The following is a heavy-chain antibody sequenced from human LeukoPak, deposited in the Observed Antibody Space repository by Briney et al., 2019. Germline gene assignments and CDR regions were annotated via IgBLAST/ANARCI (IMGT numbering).Heavy chain of an antibody. CDR2: ISYTGNNQ. J-gene: IGHJ1*01. V-gene: IGHV3-30*03. Sequence: GGSLRLSCAASGFPFSSYGMHWVRQAPGKGLEWVAVISYTGNNQYYADPVKGRFTISRDDSENKVFLQMNSLRAEGTAVYYCARSGVGARRDVFHYWGQGTLVTVSS. CDR1: GFPFSSYG. CDR3: ARSGVGARRDVFHY. D-gene: IGHD1-26*01.